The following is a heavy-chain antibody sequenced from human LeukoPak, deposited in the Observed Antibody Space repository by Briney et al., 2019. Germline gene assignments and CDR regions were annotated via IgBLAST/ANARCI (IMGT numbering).Heavy chain of an antibody. Sequence: ASVKVSCKASGGTFSSYAISWVRQAPGQGLEWMGGIIPIFGTANYAQKFQGRVTITTDESTSTAYMELSSLRSEDTAVYYCARVVAPLSSWAGSSWYAPGDYWGQGTLVTVSS. CDR2: IIPIFGTA. J-gene: IGHJ4*02. CDR3: ARVVAPLSSWAGSSWYAPGDY. CDR1: GGTFSSYA. V-gene: IGHV1-69*05. D-gene: IGHD6-13*01.